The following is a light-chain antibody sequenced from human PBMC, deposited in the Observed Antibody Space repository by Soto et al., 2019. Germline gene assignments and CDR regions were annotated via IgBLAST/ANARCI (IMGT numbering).Light chain of an antibody. Sequence: QSALTQPASVSGSPGQSITISCTGTSSDIGSYKLVSWYQQHPGKAPTLMIYEATKRPSGVSNRFSGSKSCNTASLTISGLQAEDEADYYCCLYASSSTFIFGGGTKLTVL. CDR3: CLYASSSTFI. CDR1: SSDIGSYKL. J-gene: IGLJ2*01. V-gene: IGLV2-23*02. CDR2: EAT.